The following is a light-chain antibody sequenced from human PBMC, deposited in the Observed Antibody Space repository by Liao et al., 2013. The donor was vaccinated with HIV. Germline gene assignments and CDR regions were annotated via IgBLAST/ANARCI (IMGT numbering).Light chain of an antibody. J-gene: IGLJ1*01. CDR2: FDS. Sequence: SYELTQPPSVSVAPGKTATITCGGKNIGGKSVHWYHQKPGQAPVEVIYFDSDRPSGIPERFSGSNSGNTATLTISRVEAGDEADYYCQAWDSNTLYVFGTGTKVTVL. CDR3: QAWDSNTLYV. V-gene: IGLV3-21*01. CDR1: NIGGKS.